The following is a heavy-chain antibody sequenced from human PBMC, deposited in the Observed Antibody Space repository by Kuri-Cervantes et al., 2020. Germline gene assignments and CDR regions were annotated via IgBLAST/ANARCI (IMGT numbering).Heavy chain of an antibody. Sequence: GESLKISCAAPGFTFSSSWMHWVCQAPEKGLEWVADIKCDGSEKYYVDSVKGRFTMSRDNAKRSLYLQMDSLRAEDTAVYFCVSGDFSDYWGQGTLVTVSS. V-gene: IGHV3-52*01. J-gene: IGHJ4*02. CDR3: VSGDFSDY. CDR1: GFTFSSSW. CDR2: IKCDGSEK. D-gene: IGHD3-10*01.